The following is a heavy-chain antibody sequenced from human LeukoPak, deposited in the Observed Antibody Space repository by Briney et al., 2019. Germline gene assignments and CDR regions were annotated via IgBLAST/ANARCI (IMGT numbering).Heavy chain of an antibody. Sequence: GASVKVSCKASGYTFTSYYMHWVRQAPGQGLEWMGIINPSGGSTSDAQKFQDRVTMTRDTSTSTVYMELSSLRSEDTAVYYCARDLGGEGFDYWGQGTLVTVSS. D-gene: IGHD3-16*01. J-gene: IGHJ4*02. CDR1: GYTFTSYY. V-gene: IGHV1-46*01. CDR2: INPSGGST. CDR3: ARDLGGEGFDY.